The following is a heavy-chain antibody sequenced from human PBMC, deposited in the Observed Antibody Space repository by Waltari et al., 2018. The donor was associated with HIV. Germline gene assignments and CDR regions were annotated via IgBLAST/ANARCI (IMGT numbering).Heavy chain of an antibody. J-gene: IGHJ6*02. Sequence: QVQLQESGPGLVKPSETLSLTCTVSGGSISSYYWTWIRPPPGKGLEWIGYIYYSGSTNYNPSLKSRVTISVDTSKNQFSLKLSSVTAADTAVYYCARDTGYREHYYGMDVWGQGTTVTVSS. V-gene: IGHV4-59*01. CDR2: IYYSGST. D-gene: IGHD5-18*01. CDR1: GGSISSYY. CDR3: ARDTGYREHYYGMDV.